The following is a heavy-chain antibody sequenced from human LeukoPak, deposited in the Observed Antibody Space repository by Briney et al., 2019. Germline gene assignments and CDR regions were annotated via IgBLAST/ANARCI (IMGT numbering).Heavy chain of an antibody. D-gene: IGHD2-2*01. CDR2: ISAYNGNT. Sequence: ASVKVSCKASGYTFTSYGINRVRQAPGQALEWMGWISAYNGNTNYAQKLQGRVTMTTDTSTSTAYMELRSLRSDDTAVYYCARNTGYCSSTSCYDWFDPWGQGTLVTVSS. V-gene: IGHV1-18*01. CDR1: GYTFTSYG. J-gene: IGHJ5*02. CDR3: ARNTGYCSSTSCYDWFDP.